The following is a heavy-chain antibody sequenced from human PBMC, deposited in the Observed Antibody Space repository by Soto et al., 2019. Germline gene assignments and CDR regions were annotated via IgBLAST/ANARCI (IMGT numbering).Heavy chain of an antibody. V-gene: IGHV4-34*01. D-gene: IGHD3-3*01. CDR3: ARSFPSGYYTGINWFDP. CDR1: GGSFSGYY. J-gene: IGHJ5*02. CDR2: INHSGST. Sequence: QVQLQQWGAGLLKPSETLSLTCAVYGGSFSGYYWSWIRQPPGKGLEWIGEINHSGSTNYNPSLKSRVTISVDTSKNQFSLKLSSVTAADTAVYYCARSFPSGYYTGINWFDPWGQGTLLTVSS.